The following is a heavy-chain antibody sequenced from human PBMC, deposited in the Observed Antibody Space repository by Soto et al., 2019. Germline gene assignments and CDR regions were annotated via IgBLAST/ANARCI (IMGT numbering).Heavy chain of an antibody. D-gene: IGHD6-19*01. J-gene: IGHJ4*02. V-gene: IGHV3-23*01. CDR3: AKDNVGQWLVPLFDY. CDR2: ISGSGGST. Sequence: GGSLRLSCAASGFTFSSYAMSWVRQAPGKGLEWVSAISGSGGSTYYADSVKGRFTISRDNSKKTLYLQMNSLRAEDTAVYYCAKDNVGQWLVPLFDYWGQGTLVTVSS. CDR1: GFTFSSYA.